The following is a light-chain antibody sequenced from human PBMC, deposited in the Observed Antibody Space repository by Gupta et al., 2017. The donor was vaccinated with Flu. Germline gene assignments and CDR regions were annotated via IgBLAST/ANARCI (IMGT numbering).Light chain of an antibody. CDR2: INT. CDR3: AAWDDSLGGWV. CDR1: SSNIGSNT. J-gene: IGLJ3*02. Sequence: RVTISCSGISSNIGSNTVNWYQQLPGSAPKVLIYINTQRPSVVPDRFSGSKSGTSASLAITGLQSDDEADYFCAAWDDSLGGWVFGGGTRLTVL. V-gene: IGLV1-44*01.